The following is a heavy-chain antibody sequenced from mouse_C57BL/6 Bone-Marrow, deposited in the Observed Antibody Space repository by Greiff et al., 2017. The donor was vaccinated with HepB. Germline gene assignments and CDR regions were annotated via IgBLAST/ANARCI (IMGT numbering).Heavy chain of an antibody. CDR3: TALFGYAMDY. J-gene: IGHJ4*01. CDR1: GFTFSNYW. Sequence: EVKVEESGGGLVQPGGSMKLSCVASGFTFSNYWMNWVRQSPEKGLEWVAQIRLKSDNYATHYAESVKGRFTISRDDSKRSVYLQMNNLRAEDTGIYYCTALFGYAMDYWGQGTSVTVSS. V-gene: IGHV6-3*01. CDR2: IRLKSDNYAT. D-gene: IGHD3-1*01.